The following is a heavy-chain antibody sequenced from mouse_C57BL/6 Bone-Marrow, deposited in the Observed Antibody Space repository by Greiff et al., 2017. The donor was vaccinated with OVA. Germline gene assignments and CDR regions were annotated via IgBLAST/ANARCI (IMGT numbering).Heavy chain of an antibody. Sequence: EVKLVESGGGLVKPGGSLKLSCAASGFTFSDYGMHWVRQAPEKGLEWVAYISSGSSTIYYADTVKGRFPISRDNAKNTLFLQMTSLRSEDTAMYYCARKAHYYYGSSGAWFAYWGQGTLVTVSA. J-gene: IGHJ3*01. CDR3: ARKAHYYYGSSGAWFAY. V-gene: IGHV5-17*01. CDR1: GFTFSDYG. D-gene: IGHD1-1*01. CDR2: ISSGSSTI.